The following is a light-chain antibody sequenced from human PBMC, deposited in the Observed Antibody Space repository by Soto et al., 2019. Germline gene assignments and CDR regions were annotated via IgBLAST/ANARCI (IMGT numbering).Light chain of an antibody. J-gene: IGKJ2*01. CDR1: QSVLHRSTNNNY. V-gene: IGKV4-1*01. Sequence: IVMSQSPDSLAVSLGERPTINCKSSQSVLHRSTNNNYLAWYQQKPGQPPKLLFYWASTRQSGVPGRFSGSGSETDFTLTISSLQAEDVAVYYCQQYYNTPYTFGQGTKLEIK. CDR3: QQYYNTPYT. CDR2: WAS.